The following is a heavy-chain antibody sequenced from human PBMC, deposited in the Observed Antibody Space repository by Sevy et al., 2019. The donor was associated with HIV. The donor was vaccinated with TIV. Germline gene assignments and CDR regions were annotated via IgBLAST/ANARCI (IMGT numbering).Heavy chain of an antibody. J-gene: IGHJ4*02. Sequence: GGSLRLSCAASGFTFSSYAMSWVRQAPGKGLEWVSAISGSGGSTYYANSVKGRFTISIDNSKNTLYLQMNSLRAEDTAVYYCAKEGGYCSGGSCYRDLYYFDYWGQGTLVTVSS. CDR2: ISGSGGST. V-gene: IGHV3-23*01. D-gene: IGHD2-15*01. CDR1: GFTFSSYA. CDR3: AKEGGYCSGGSCYRDLYYFDY.